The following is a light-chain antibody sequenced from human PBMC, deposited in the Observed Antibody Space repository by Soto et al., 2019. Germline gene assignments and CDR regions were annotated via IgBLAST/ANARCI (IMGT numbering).Light chain of an antibody. CDR3: QQYDTSPPT. V-gene: IGKV3-15*01. CDR1: QTISSN. Sequence: EIVMTQSPATLSVSPGERASLSCRASQTISSNLAWYQQKPGQAPRLLIHGASTRATGVPARFSGSGSGTEFTLTITSLQSEDFAVYYCQQYDTSPPTFGQGTRLDIK. CDR2: GAS. J-gene: IGKJ5*01.